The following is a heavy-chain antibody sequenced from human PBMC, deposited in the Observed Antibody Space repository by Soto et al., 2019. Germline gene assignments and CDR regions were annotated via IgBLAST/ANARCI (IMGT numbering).Heavy chain of an antibody. V-gene: IGHV1-46*01. CDR1: GYIFTNYY. D-gene: IGHD6-13*01. CDR3: ARDLAAAAY. Sequence: GASVKVSCKASGYIFTNYYIHWVRQAPGQGLEWMVIINPLPTSGSTNYAQKFQGRVTVTRDTSTSTVYMELSSLGSEDTAIYYCARDLAAAAYWGQGTLGTDSS. J-gene: IGHJ4*02. CDR2: INPLPTSGST.